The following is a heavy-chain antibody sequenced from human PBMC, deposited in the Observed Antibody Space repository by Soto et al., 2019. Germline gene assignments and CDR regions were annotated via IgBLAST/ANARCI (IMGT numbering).Heavy chain of an antibody. CDR2: ISYDGSNK. Sequence: QVQLVESGGGVVQPGTSLRLSCAASGLTFSSYGMHWVRQAPGKGLEWVAVISYDGSNKYYVDSVKGRFSISRDNSKRTLYHQMNSLRVDDTAVYYCAQEGRWFWEPRYFDLWGRGTLVTVSS. CDR1: GLTFSSYG. V-gene: IGHV3-30*18. CDR3: AQEGRWFWEPRYFDL. D-gene: IGHD3-10*01. J-gene: IGHJ2*01.